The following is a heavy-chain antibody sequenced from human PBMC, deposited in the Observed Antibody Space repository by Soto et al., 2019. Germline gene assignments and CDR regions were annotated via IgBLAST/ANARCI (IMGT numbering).Heavy chain of an antibody. D-gene: IGHD6-13*01. V-gene: IGHV2-5*01. Sequence: SGPTLVNPTQTLTLTCTVSGFSLTTRGMTLGWIRQPPGKAPEWLALSTQYSPSLQSRLTFTEDTSKNQVVLTVTNMDPVDTATYYCTLRQDTSRGPIYWGQGIMVTVSS. CDR3: TLRQDTSRGPIY. CDR1: GFSLTTRGMT. J-gene: IGHJ4*02. CDR2: ST.